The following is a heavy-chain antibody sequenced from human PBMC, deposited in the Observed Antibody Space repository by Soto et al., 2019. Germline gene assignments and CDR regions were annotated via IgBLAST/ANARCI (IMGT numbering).Heavy chain of an antibody. D-gene: IGHD3-22*01. V-gene: IGHV3-23*01. Sequence: GGSLRLSCAASGFTFSSYAMSWVRQTPGKGLEWVSAISGSGGSTYYADSVKGRFTISRDNSKNTLYLQMNSLRAEDTAVYYCAKDLGYYDSSGFMYYYYYGMDVWGQGTTVTVSS. CDR1: GFTFSSYA. CDR3: AKDLGYYDSSGFMYYYYYGMDV. CDR2: ISGSGGST. J-gene: IGHJ6*02.